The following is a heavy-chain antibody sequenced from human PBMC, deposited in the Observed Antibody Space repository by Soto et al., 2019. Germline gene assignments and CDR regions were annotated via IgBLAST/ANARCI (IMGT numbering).Heavy chain of an antibody. CDR1: GGSISSGGYY. Sequence: TLSLTCTVSGGSISSGGYYWSWIRQHPGKGLEWIGYIYYSGSTYYNPSLKSRVTISVDTSKNQFSLKLSSVIAAYTAVYYCARFLTTLFDYWGQGTLVTVSS. CDR3: ARFLTTLFDY. D-gene: IGHD2-15*01. CDR2: IYYSGST. J-gene: IGHJ4*02. V-gene: IGHV4-31*03.